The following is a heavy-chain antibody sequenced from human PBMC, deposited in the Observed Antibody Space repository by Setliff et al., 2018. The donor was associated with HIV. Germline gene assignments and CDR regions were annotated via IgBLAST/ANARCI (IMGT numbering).Heavy chain of an antibody. CDR1: RASIRSDNW. J-gene: IGHJ3*02. V-gene: IGHV4-4*02. D-gene: IGHD3-16*02. CDR3: AGESLNLGELSSNPDASDI. CDR2: VFHSGST. Sequence: SETLSLTCVVSRASIRSDNWWAWVRRPPGKGLEWIGEVFHSGSTNYNPSLKSRVIISLDTSKNHLSLKLRSVTAADTAVYYCAGESLNLGELSSNPDASDIWGQGTMVTVSS.